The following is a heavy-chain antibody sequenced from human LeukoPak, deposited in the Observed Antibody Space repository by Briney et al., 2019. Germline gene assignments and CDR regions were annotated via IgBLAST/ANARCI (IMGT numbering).Heavy chain of an antibody. J-gene: IGHJ4*02. CDR2: LYTSGNT. CDR1: GFTVSSNY. V-gene: IGHV3-53*01. Sequence: GGSLRLSCVASGFTVSSNYMNWVRQVPGKGLEWVSVLYTSGNTFYADSVKGRFTISRDNSKNTVYLQMNSLRAEDTAVYYCALLGPYYFDYWGQGTLVTVSS. CDR3: ALLGPYYFDY.